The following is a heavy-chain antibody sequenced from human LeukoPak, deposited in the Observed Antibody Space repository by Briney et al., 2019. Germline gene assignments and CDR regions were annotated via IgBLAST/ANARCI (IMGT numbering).Heavy chain of an antibody. D-gene: IGHD2-15*01. J-gene: IGHJ5*02. Sequence: GGSLRLSCATSGFTFSNYGMHWVRQAPGKGLEWVAVISSDETNIRYGDSVKGRFTVSRDNAKNTLYLQMNSLRAEDTAVYYCAKDPYRVVFATGNYLDPWGQGTLVTVSS. CDR2: ISSDETNI. CDR1: GFTFSNYG. CDR3: AKDPYRVVFATGNYLDP. V-gene: IGHV3-30*18.